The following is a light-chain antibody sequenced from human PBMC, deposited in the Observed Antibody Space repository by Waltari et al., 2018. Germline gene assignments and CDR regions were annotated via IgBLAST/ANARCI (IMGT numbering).Light chain of an antibody. V-gene: IGKV3D-11*01. CDR2: DVS. CDR1: QGVSKF. Sequence: VVLTQSPATLSLSPGERATLSCRASQGVSKFLAWFQQKPGQSPRLLVYDVSTRATGIPYRFSGSGPGPEFILTINSLEPEDVAVYYCQQYDRWPLTFGGGTKLEIK. CDR3: QQYDRWPLT. J-gene: IGKJ4*01.